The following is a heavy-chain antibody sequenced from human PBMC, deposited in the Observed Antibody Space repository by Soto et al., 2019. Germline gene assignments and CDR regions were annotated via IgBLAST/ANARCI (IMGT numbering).Heavy chain of an antibody. CDR1: GYTFTSYG. D-gene: IGHD1-7*01. CDR3: ARFRAQSRYNWNYVFDY. J-gene: IGHJ4*02. V-gene: IGHV1-18*01. Sequence: ASVKVSCKASGYTFTSYGISWVRQAPGQGLEWMGWISACNGNTNYAQKLQGRVTMTTDTSASTAYMELRSLRSDDTAVYYCARFRAQSRYNWNYVFDYWGQGTLVTVSS. CDR2: ISACNGNT.